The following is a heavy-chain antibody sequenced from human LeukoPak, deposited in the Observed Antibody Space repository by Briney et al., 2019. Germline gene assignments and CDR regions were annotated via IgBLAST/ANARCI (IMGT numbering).Heavy chain of an antibody. J-gene: IGHJ3*02. D-gene: IGHD3-22*01. CDR1: GYSISSGYY. CDR2: IYHSGST. CDR3: ARQGLYYYDSSGPDAFDI. V-gene: IGHV4-38-2*02. Sequence: SETLSLTCTVSGYSISSGYYWGWIRQPPGKGLEWIGSIYHSGSTYYNPSLKSRVTISVDTSKNQFSLKLSSVTAADTAVYYCARQGLYYYDSSGPDAFDIWGQGTMVTVSS.